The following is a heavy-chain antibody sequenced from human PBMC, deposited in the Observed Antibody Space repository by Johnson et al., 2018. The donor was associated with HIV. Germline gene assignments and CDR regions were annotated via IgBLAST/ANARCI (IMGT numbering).Heavy chain of an antibody. CDR1: GFTVSSNY. J-gene: IGHJ3*02. Sequence: VQLVESGGGLVQPGGSLRLSCAASGFTVSSNYITWVRQAPGKGLEWVSVIYSGGSTYYADSVKGRFTISRDDSKNTLYLQMKSLKTEDTAMYYCAGPGGSFDMLCQGTMFTVSS. V-gene: IGHV3-66*01. D-gene: IGHD3-10*01. CDR2: IYSGGST. CDR3: AGPGGSFDM.